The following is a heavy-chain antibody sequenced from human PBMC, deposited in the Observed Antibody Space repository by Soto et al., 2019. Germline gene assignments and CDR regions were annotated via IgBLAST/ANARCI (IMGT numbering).Heavy chain of an antibody. CDR1: GFTFSSYG. V-gene: IGHV3-30*18. D-gene: IGHD3-3*01. J-gene: IGHJ5*02. CDR3: AKDFLPIFGVVIPQAWFDP. Sequence: GGSLRLSCAASGFTFSSYGMHWVRQAPGKGLEWVAVISYDGSNKYYADSVKGRFTISRDNSKNTLYLQMNSLRAEDTAVYYCAKDFLPIFGVVIPQAWFDPWGQGTLVTVSS. CDR2: ISYDGSNK.